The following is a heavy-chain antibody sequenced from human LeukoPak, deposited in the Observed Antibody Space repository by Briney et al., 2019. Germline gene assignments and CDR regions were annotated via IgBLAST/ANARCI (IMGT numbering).Heavy chain of an antibody. V-gene: IGHV4-59*01. Sequence: SETLSLTCTVSGGSISSYYWSWIRQPPGKGLEWIGYIYYSGSTNYNPSLKSRVTISVDTSKNQFSLKLSSVTAADTAVYYCARGIRGSYHHRRWFDPWGQGTLVTVSS. CDR1: GGSISSYY. CDR3: ARGIRGSYHHRRWFDP. CDR2: IYYSGST. J-gene: IGHJ5*02. D-gene: IGHD3-16*01.